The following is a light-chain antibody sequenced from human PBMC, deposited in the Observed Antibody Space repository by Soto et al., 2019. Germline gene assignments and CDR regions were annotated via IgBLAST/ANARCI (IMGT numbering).Light chain of an antibody. CDR2: AAS. CDR1: QSVSSSS. CDR3: QQYGTSRWT. Sequence: EIVLTQSPGTLSLSPGERATLSCRASQSVSSSSLAWYQQEPGRAPRLLIYAASSRATGIPDRFSGSGSGTDFTLTISRLEPEDFAVYYCQQYGTSRWTFGQGTKVEIK. V-gene: IGKV3-20*01. J-gene: IGKJ1*01.